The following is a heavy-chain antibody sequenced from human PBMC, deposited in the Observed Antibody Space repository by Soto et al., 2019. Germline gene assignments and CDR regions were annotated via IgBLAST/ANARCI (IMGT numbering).Heavy chain of an antibody. CDR3: EKVSRKGSAIDFDY. J-gene: IGHJ4*02. CDR1: GYTFSNYD. Sequence: QVQLVQSGAELKKPGASVKVSCKASGYTFSNYDMNWVRQATGQGPEWIGWVNTNNGDTGYAQKLQGRVTLTTDTSTTTAYMELTSLRSEDPDIYYCEKVSRKGSAIDFDYWGQGTLIPVSS. CDR2: VNTNNGDT. D-gene: IGHD3-10*01. V-gene: IGHV1-8*01.